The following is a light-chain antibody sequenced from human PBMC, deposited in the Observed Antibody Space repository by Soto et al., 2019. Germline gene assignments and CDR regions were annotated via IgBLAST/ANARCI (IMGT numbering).Light chain of an antibody. Sequence: EIVLTQSPATLSLSPGERATLSCRASQSVSSYLAWYQQKPGQAPRLLIYDASNRATGIPARFGGSGSGTDFTLTISSLEPEDFAVYYCQQRSNWPPRYTFGQGTKVDIK. CDR3: QQRSNWPPRYT. V-gene: IGKV3-11*01. J-gene: IGKJ2*01. CDR1: QSVSSY. CDR2: DAS.